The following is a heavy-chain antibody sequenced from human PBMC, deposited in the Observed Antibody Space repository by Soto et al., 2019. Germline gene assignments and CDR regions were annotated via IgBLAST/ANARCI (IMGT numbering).Heavy chain of an antibody. CDR3: ARGRRVPAAMFTTSPQQYYYYYMDV. V-gene: IGHV1-8*01. D-gene: IGHD2-2*01. Sequence: GASVKVSCKASGYTFTSYDINWVRQATGQRLEWMGWMNPNSGNTGYAQKFQGRVTMTRNTSISTAYMELSSLRSEDTAVYYCARGRRVPAAMFTTSPQQYYYYYMDVWGKGTTVTVSS. CDR1: GYTFTSYD. CDR2: MNPNSGNT. J-gene: IGHJ6*03.